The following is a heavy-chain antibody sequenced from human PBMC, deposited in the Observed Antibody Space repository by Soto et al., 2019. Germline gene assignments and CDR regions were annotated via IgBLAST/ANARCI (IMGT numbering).Heavy chain of an antibody. CDR2: INPNSGGT. V-gene: IGHV1-2*02. Sequence: GXSVNDSCEATACTFTGYYMHWVRQAPGQGLEWMGWINPNSGGTNYAQKFQGRVTMTRDTSISTAYMELSRLRSDDTAVYYCAREGPYDSSGYYPNYYYYGMDVWGQGTTVTASS. D-gene: IGHD3-22*01. CDR1: ACTFTGYY. CDR3: AREGPYDSSGYYPNYYYYGMDV. J-gene: IGHJ6*02.